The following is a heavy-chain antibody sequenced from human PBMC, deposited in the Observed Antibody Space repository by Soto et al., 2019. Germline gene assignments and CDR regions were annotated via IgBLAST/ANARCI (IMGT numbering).Heavy chain of an antibody. Sequence: EVQLLESGGGLVQPGGSLRLSCAASGFTFSSYAMSWVRQAPGKGLEWVSAISGSGGSTYYADSVKGRSTISRDNSKNTLYLQMNSLRAEDTAVYYCAKVGACSSTSCYCERDYWGQGTLVTVSS. CDR1: GFTFSSYA. J-gene: IGHJ4*02. D-gene: IGHD2-2*01. V-gene: IGHV3-23*01. CDR3: AKVGACSSTSCYCERDY. CDR2: ISGSGGST.